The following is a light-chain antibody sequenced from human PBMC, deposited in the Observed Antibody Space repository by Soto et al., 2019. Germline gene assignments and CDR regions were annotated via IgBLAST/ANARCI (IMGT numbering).Light chain of an antibody. CDR2: EVS. Sequence: QSALTQPPSASGSPGQSVTISCTGTSSDVGGYNYVSWYQQHPGKAPKLMIYEVSKRPSGVPDRFSGSKSGNTASLTVSGLQAEDGADYSGSSYAGSNTHVVFGGGTKVTVL. V-gene: IGLV2-8*01. CDR1: SSDVGGYNY. CDR3: SSYAGSNTHVV. J-gene: IGLJ2*01.